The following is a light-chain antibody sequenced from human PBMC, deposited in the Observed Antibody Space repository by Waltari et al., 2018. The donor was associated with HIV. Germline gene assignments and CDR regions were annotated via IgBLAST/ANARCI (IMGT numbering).Light chain of an antibody. CDR1: QGIRND. Sequence: AIQMTQSPSSLSASVGDRVTITCRASQGIRNDLSWYQQKLGKAPKFLIYAASSLQSGVPSRFSGSGSGTDFTLTISSLQPEDFATYYCLQDYNYPWTFGQGTKVEIK. CDR2: AAS. CDR3: LQDYNYPWT. V-gene: IGKV1-6*01. J-gene: IGKJ1*01.